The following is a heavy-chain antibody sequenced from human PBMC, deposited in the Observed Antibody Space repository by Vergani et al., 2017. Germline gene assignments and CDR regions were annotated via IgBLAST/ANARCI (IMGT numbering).Heavy chain of an antibody. D-gene: IGHD3-22*01. CDR1: GFTFSSYA. Sequence: EVQLLESGGGLVQPGGSLRLSCAASGFTFSSYAMSWVRQAPGKGLEWVSAISGSGGSTYYADSVKGRFTISRDNSKNTLYLQMNSLRAEDTAVYYCAKHYYESSGYLCYFDYWGQGTLVTVSS. J-gene: IGHJ4*02. CDR3: AKHYYESSGYLCYFDY. V-gene: IGHV3-23*01. CDR2: ISGSGGST.